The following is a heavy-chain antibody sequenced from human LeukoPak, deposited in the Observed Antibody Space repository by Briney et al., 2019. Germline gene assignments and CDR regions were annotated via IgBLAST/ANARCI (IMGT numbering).Heavy chain of an antibody. Sequence: SVKVSCKASGGIFSDYALNWVRQAPGQGLEWMGVFIPVLGTANSTQNFQDRVSITADISTHTVYMELSSLKSEDTAVYFCAGIPVFGVVLHQEPVWGKGTTVTVSS. CDR3: AGIPVFGVVLHQEPV. D-gene: IGHD3-3*01. V-gene: IGHV1-69*10. CDR2: FIPVLGTA. CDR1: GGIFSDYA. J-gene: IGHJ6*04.